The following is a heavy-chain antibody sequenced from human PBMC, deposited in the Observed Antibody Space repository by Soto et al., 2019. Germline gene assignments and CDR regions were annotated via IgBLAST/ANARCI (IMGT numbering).Heavy chain of an antibody. D-gene: IGHD5-18*01. CDR1: GFTVSSNY. V-gene: IGHV3-53*01. Sequence: EVQLVESGGGLIQPGGSLRLSCAASGFTVSSNYMSWVRQAPGKGLEWVSVIYRGGSTYYADSVKGRFTIARDNSKNPLYLKMNSLRAEETAVYYCARRTAINYYYYGMDVWGQGTTVTVS. CDR3: ARRTAINYYYYGMDV. CDR2: IYRGGST. J-gene: IGHJ6*02.